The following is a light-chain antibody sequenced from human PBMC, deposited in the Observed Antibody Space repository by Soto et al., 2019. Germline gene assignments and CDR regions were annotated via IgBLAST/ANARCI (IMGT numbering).Light chain of an antibody. J-gene: IGKJ4*01. CDR2: AAS. V-gene: IGKV1D-16*01. Sequence: DLQMTQSPSSLSASVGDRVTITCRASQPIRTWVAWYQQKPDQAPQTLISAASTLESGVPSRFSGSGSGTDFTLTISSLQPEDFATYYCQQYHSHPLTFGGGTMVDIK. CDR3: QQYHSHPLT. CDR1: QPIRTW.